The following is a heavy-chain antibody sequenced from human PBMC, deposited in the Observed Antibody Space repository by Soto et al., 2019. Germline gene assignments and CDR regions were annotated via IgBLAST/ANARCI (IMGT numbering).Heavy chain of an antibody. V-gene: IGHV4-59*01. D-gene: IGHD2-8*01. CDR3: ATGRKDNDHAPVNYGMHF. J-gene: IGHJ6*02. CDR1: GGSISSYY. CDR2: IYYSGST. Sequence: SETLSLTCTVSGGSISSYYWSWIRQPPGKGLEWIGYIYYSGSTNYNPSLKSRVTISVDTSKNQFSLKLSSVTAADTAVYYCATGRKDNDHAPVNYGMHFWGQGTQVT.